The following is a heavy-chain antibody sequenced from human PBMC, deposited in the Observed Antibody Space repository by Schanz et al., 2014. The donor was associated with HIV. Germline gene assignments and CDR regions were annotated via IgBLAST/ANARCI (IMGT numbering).Heavy chain of an antibody. J-gene: IGHJ6*02. D-gene: IGHD3-10*01. CDR1: EFIFSSYG. CDR2: ISNDGSNE. CDR3: AKEWYYGSGSMDYGLDV. Sequence: QVQVVESGGGVVQPGRSLRLSCAASEFIFSSYGIHWVRQAPGKGLEWVAVISNDGSNEYYADSVKGRFTLSRDNSENTVYLQMNSLRAEDMAVYYCAKEWYYGSGSMDYGLDVWGQGTTVTVSS. V-gene: IGHV3-30*18.